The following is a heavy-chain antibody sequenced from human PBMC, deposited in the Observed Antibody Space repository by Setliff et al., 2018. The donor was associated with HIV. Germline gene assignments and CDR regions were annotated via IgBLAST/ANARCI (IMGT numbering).Heavy chain of an antibody. J-gene: IGHJ5*02. Sequence: ASVKVSCKASGGTFSSYTISWVRQAPGRGLEWMGRIIPILGIANYAQKFQGRVTITADKSTSTAYMELSSLRSEDTAVYYCARDSPNYYDSSGSWGQGTLVTVSS. CDR1: GGTFSSYT. D-gene: IGHD3-22*01. CDR2: IIPILGIA. V-gene: IGHV1-69*04. CDR3: ARDSPNYYDSSGS.